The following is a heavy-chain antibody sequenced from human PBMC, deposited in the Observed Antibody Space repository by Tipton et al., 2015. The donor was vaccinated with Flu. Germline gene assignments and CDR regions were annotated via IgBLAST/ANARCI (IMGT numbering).Heavy chain of an antibody. Sequence: SLRLSCEASGFTFSSYWMHWVRQAPGKGLVWVSRIDSGGSGPVHADSVQGRFTISRDNARNTLYLQMNSLRAEDTAVYYCARGLSAAQQLTTGYWGQGTLVTVSS. CDR3: ARGLSAAQQLTTGY. CDR2: IDSGGSGP. D-gene: IGHD1-1*01. V-gene: IGHV3-74*01. J-gene: IGHJ4*02. CDR1: GFTFSSYW.